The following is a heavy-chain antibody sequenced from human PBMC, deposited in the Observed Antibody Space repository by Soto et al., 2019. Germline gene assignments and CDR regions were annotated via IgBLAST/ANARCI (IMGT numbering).Heavy chain of an antibody. CDR1: GDTFSRYS. Sequence: QVQLVQSGAEVKKPGSLVKVSCKASGDTFSRYSIIWVRQAPGQGLEWMGGIFAGFGTATYAQKFHGRVLNIXXEXTTTAYRELTSPTYEDTAVYYCAVGASAAAEWYSHGMDVWGQGTTVTVSS. CDR3: AVGASAAAEWYSHGMDV. J-gene: IGHJ6*02. CDR2: IFAGFGTA. V-gene: IGHV1-69*12. D-gene: IGHD1-26*01.